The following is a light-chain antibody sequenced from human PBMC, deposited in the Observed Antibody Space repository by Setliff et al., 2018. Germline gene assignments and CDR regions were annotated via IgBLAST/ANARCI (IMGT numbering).Light chain of an antibody. CDR1: SSDVGGYDY. CDR2: DVS. Sequence: LTQPASVSGSPGQSVTISCTGSSSDVGGYDYVSWYQHHPGRAPKFMIYDVSNRPSGVSNRFSGSKSGNTASLTISGLQAEDEADYYCFSYASSGSEVFGTGTKGTVL. CDR3: FSYASSGSEV. V-gene: IGLV2-14*03. J-gene: IGLJ1*01.